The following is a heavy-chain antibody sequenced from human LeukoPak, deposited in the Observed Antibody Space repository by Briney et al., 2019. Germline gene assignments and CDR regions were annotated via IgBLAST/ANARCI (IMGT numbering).Heavy chain of an antibody. V-gene: IGHV3-53*01. D-gene: IGHD7-27*01. J-gene: IGHJ2*01. CDR1: GFTVSSNY. Sequence: GGSLRLSCAASGFTVSSNYLSWVRQAPGKGLVWVSALRSGGHTFYADSVRGRFTISRDISKNTLYLQMNNLGAEDTALYYCVRGLSGVSSWYFDLWGRGTLISVSS. CDR2: LRSGGHT. CDR3: VRGLSGVSSWYFDL.